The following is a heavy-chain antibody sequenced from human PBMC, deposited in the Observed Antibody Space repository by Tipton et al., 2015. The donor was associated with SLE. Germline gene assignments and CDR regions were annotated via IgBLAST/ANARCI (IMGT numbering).Heavy chain of an antibody. V-gene: IGHV4-39*07. CDR3: AREPLEVREWFDL. J-gene: IGHJ2*01. CDR1: GGSITRSNFY. CDR2: IFYSGGT. D-gene: IGHD3-3*01. Sequence: TLSLTCTVSGGSITRSNFYWAWIRQPPGKGLEWVGSIFYSGGTHYNTSLESRVTISVDTSKNQFSLKLSSVTAADTAVYYCAREPLEVREWFDLWGRGTLVTVSS.